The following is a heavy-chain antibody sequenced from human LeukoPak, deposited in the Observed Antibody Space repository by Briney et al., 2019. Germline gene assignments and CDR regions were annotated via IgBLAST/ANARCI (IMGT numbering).Heavy chain of an antibody. CDR3: ARIRRYDYDGFRPGWVYWYFDV. D-gene: IGHD4-23*01. CDR1: GGSISGYY. J-gene: IGHJ2*01. V-gene: IGHV4-59*01. CDR2: IYYNGST. Sequence: SETLSLTCSVSGGSISGYYWSWIRQPPGKGLEWIGFIYYNGSTNYNPSLKSRITIPVDTSKNQFSLKLNSVTAADTAMFYCARIRRYDYDGFRPGWVYWYFDVWGRGTLVTVSS.